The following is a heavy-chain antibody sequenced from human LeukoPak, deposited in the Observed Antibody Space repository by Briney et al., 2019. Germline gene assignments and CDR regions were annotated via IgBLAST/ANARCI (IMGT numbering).Heavy chain of an antibody. J-gene: IGHJ5*02. D-gene: IGHD5-12*01. Sequence: GGSLRLSCAASGFIFSQYSMNWVRQAPGRGLEWVSHIRSSSETFYADSVKGRFTISRDNARNSLYLQMNNLRGEDTAIYYCARDAGNSGYGCDLWGQGTLVTVSS. CDR1: GFIFSQYS. CDR2: IRSSSET. V-gene: IGHV3-48*01. CDR3: ARDAGNSGYGCDL.